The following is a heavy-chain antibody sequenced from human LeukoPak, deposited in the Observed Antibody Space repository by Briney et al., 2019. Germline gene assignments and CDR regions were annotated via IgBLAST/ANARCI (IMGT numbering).Heavy chain of an antibody. CDR1: GGPISTYY. Sequence: SETLSLTCTVSGGPISTYYWNWIRQPPGKGLEWIGYIYHSGSTNYNPSLQSRVTISVDTSKNQFSLNLNSVTAADTAVYYCARGGAARLHFQNWGQGTLVTVSS. V-gene: IGHV4-59*01. CDR2: IYHSGST. J-gene: IGHJ1*01. CDR3: ARGGAARLHFQN. D-gene: IGHD6-6*01.